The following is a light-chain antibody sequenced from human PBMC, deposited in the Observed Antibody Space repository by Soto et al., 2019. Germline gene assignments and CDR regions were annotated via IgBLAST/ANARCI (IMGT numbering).Light chain of an antibody. CDR1: QNVAEH. CDR2: GAS. CDR3: QQYNTYSWT. V-gene: IGKV3D-15*01. Sequence: EVVLTQSPATLSLSPGERGTLSCRASQNVAEHLAWYQQKPGQAPRLLIYGASSRATGIPDRFSGSGSGTEFALTISSLQPDDFATYYCQQYNTYSWTFGPGTKVDIK. J-gene: IGKJ1*01.